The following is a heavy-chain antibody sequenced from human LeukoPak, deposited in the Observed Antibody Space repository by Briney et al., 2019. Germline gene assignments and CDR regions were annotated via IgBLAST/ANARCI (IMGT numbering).Heavy chain of an antibody. V-gene: IGHV1-2*02. CDR3: ARDSDYGDSEFDY. J-gene: IGHJ4*02. CDR2: INPNSGGT. Sequence: ASVKVSCKASGYTFTGYYMHWVRQAPGQGLEWMGWINPNSGGTNYAQKFQGRVTMTRDTSISTAYMELSRLRSDDTAVYYCARDSDYGDSEFDYWGQGTLVTVSS. CDR1: GYTFTGYY. D-gene: IGHD4-17*01.